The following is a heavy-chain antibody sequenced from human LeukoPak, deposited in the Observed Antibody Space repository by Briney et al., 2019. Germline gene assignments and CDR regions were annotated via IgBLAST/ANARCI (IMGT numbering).Heavy chain of an antibody. CDR3: ATSSVVVVPAASAFDI. D-gene: IGHD2-2*01. J-gene: IGHJ3*02. CDR1: GYTFTYRY. Sequence: ASVKVSCKASGYTFTYRYLRWVRQAPGKALEWMGWITPFNGNTNYAQKFQDRVTITRDRSMSTAYMELSSLRSEDTAMYYCATSSVVVVPAASAFDIWGQGTMLTVSS. CDR2: ITPFNGNT. V-gene: IGHV1-45*02.